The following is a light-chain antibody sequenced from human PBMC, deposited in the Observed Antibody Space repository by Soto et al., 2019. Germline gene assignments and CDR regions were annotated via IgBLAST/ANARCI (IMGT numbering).Light chain of an antibody. CDR1: QIISSY. CDR2: AAS. V-gene: IGKV1-39*01. Sequence: DIQMTQSPSSLSASVGDRVTIACRASQIISSYLNWFQQKPGRAPKLLIYAASALRSGVPSRFRGSGSGTEFTLTISSLQPEDFATYYCQQSYSTPYTFGQGTKLDI. J-gene: IGKJ2*01. CDR3: QQSYSTPYT.